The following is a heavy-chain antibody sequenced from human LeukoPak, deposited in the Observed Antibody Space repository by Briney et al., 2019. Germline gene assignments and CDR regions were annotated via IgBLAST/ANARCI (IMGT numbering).Heavy chain of an antibody. CDR3: ARVGATGATADN. D-gene: IGHD2-21*02. CDR1: GYIFTTYY. V-gene: IGHV1-46*01. Sequence: GASVKVSCKASGYIFTTYYMHWLRQAPGQGPEWMGIINPRGGSTDYAQKFQGRVTMTSEPSTSTVYMELKSLRSEDTAVYFCARVGATGATADNWGQGTLVTVSS. J-gene: IGHJ4*02. CDR2: INPRGGST.